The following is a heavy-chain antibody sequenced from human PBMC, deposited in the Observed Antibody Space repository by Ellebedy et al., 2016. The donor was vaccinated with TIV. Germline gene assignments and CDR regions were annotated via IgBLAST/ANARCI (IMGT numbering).Heavy chain of an antibody. CDR1: GGSMRRYF. D-gene: IGHD4-17*01. CDR2: IHYTGST. V-gene: IGHV4-59*01. CDR3: ARAPDYGDWMPDAFDV. J-gene: IGHJ3*01. Sequence: MPSETLSLTCTVSGGSMRRYFWSWIRQAPGQGLEWIAYIHYTGSTNYNPSLKSRVTIPVDTSKNQFFLRLNSVTAADTAVYYCARAPDYGDWMPDAFDVWGQGTMVTVSS.